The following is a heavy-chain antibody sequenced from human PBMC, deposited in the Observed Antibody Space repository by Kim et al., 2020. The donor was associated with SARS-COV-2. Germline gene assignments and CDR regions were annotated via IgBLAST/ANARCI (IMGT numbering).Heavy chain of an antibody. CDR2: IKKDGSQK. Sequence: GGSLRLSCAASGFTFSSYWMTWVRQAPGRGLEWVANIKKDGSQKDYVDSLKGRFTISRDNAKDSLYLQMNSLRAEDTAVYYCARGPSNCGGDCYSYFDYWGQGTLVTVSS. CDR3: ARGPSNCGGDCYSYFDY. D-gene: IGHD2-21*02. V-gene: IGHV3-7*01. J-gene: IGHJ4*02. CDR1: GFTFSSYW.